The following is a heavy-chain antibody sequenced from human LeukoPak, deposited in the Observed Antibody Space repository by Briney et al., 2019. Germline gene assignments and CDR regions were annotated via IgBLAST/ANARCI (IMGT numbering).Heavy chain of an antibody. CDR3: ARDPDGYCSSTCCY. J-gene: IGHJ4*02. Sequence: GGSLRLSCAASGFTFSSYWMHWVRQAPVKELVWVSRINSDGSSTSYADSVKGRFTISRANAKNTLYLQMNSLRAEDTAVYYCARDPDGYCSSTCCYWGQGTLVTVSS. CDR2: INSDGSST. D-gene: IGHD2-2*01. CDR1: GFTFSSYW. V-gene: IGHV3-74*01.